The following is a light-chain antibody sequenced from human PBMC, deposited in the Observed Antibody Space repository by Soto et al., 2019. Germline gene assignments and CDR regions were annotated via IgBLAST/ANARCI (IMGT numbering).Light chain of an antibody. J-gene: IGLJ2*01. CDR2: EVS. CDR3: SSYAGSSSFVV. CDR1: SSDIGTYNC. V-gene: IGLV2-8*01. Sequence: QSALTQPPSASGSPGQSVTISCTGTSSDIGTYNCVSWYQQHPGKAPKLMIYEVSNRPSGVPDRFSGSKSGNAASLTISGLQADDEADDYSSSYAGSSSFVVFGGGTKLTVL.